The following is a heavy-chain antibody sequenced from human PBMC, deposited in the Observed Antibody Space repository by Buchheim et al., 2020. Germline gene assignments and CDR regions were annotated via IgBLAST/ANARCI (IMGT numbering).Heavy chain of an antibody. J-gene: IGHJ5*02. CDR3: AAGDHWSHPENWFDP. V-gene: IGHV4-59*12. CDR2: IYYTGTT. CDR1: SGSISSYY. Sequence: QVQLQESGPGLVTSSETLSLTCSVSSGSISSYYWNWIRQPPGKGLEWIGHIYYTGTTRYNPSLKSRVSISVDTSRNPFSLTLTSVTAADTAIYYCAAGDHWSHPENWFDPWGQGAL.